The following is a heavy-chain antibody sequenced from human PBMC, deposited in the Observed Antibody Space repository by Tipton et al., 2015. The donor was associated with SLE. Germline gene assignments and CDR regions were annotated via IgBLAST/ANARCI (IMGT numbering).Heavy chain of an antibody. CDR2: IGTAGDT. CDR3: ARDSESFGFDY. CDR1: GFTFSSYD. D-gene: IGHD1-26*01. J-gene: IGHJ4*02. V-gene: IGHV3-13*01. Sequence: SLRLSCAASGFTFSSYDMHWVRQATGKGLEWVSAIGTAGDTYYPGSVKGRFTISRENAKNSLYLQMNSLRAGDTAVYYCARDSESFGFDYWSQGTLVTVSS.